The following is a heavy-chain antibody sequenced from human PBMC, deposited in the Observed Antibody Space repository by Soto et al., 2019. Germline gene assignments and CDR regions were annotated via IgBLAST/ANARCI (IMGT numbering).Heavy chain of an antibody. Sequence: SETLSLTCTVSGGSVNSGGYYWSWIRQPPGKGLEWIGFIFYNGGTSYNPSLGSRVTISADTSKTLFSLNLNFVTAADTAVSYCARGDHGPRRFYFDTWGQGTLVTVSS. J-gene: IGHJ4*02. D-gene: IGHD2-8*01. CDR3: ARGDHGPRRFYFDT. CDR1: GGSVNSGGYY. V-gene: IGHV4-61*03. CDR2: IFYNGGT.